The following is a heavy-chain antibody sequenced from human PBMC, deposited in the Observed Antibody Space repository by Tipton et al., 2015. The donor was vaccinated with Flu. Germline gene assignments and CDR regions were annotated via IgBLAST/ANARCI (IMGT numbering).Heavy chain of an antibody. CDR2: IQRSGST. J-gene: IGHJ4*02. V-gene: IGHV4-38-2*01. D-gene: IGHD1-1*01. CDR3: ARGNDYSNAYLDF. Sequence: TLSLTCAVSGDSIRNDYFWGWIRQPPGKGLEWIATIQRSGSTKYNPSLKSRVTISVDTSKNQFSLKVTSLTAADTALYYCARGNDYSNAYLDFWGRGTLVTVSS. CDR1: GDSIRNDYF.